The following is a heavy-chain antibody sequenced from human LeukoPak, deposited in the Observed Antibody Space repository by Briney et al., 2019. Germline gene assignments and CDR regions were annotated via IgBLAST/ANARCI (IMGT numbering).Heavy chain of an antibody. CDR3: AREIVAVAGTIISFGY. D-gene: IGHD6-19*01. Sequence: ASVKVSCKASGYTFTSYGISLVRQAPGQGLEWMGWISAYNGNTNYAQKLQGRVTMTTDTSTSTAYMELRSLRSDDTAVYYCAREIVAVAGTIISFGYWGQGPLVTVSS. V-gene: IGHV1-18*01. CDR2: ISAYNGNT. CDR1: GYTFTSYG. J-gene: IGHJ4*02.